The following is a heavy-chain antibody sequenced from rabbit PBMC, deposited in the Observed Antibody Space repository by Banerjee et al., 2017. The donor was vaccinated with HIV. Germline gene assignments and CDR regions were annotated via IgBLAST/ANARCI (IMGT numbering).Heavy chain of an antibody. D-gene: IGHD1-1*01. Sequence: QQQLEESGGGLVKPGGTLTLTCKASGIDFSSYFYMCWVRQAPGKGLELIGYIDPLFGTTYYANWVNCRFTISSHNAQNTLYLQLNSLTAADTATYFCVRGASSSGYYSLWGQGTLVTVS. V-gene: IGHV1S43*01. CDR1: GIDFSSYFY. J-gene: IGHJ3*01. CDR2: IDPLFGTT. CDR3: VRGASSSGYYSL.